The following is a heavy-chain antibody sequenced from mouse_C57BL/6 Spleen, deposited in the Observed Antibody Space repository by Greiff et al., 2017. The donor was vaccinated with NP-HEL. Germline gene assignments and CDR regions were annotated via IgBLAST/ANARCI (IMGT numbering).Heavy chain of an antibody. J-gene: IGHJ4*01. CDR3: VSYDYDAMDY. V-gene: IGHV1-15*01. Sequence: VKLMESGAELVRPGASVTLSCKASGYTFTDYEMHWVKQTPVHGLEWIGAIDPETGGTAYNQKFKGKAILTADKSSSTAYMELRSLTSEDSAVYYAVSYDYDAMDYWGQGTSVTVSS. CDR2: IDPETGGT. CDR1: GYTFTDYE. D-gene: IGHD6-5*01.